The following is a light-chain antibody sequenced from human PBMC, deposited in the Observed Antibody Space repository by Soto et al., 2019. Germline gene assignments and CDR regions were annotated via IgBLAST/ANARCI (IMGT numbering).Light chain of an antibody. CDR1: SANIGAAYN. CDR2: GNN. CDR3: QSYYSSLSSYV. Sequence: QLVLTQPPSVSGAPGQRVTISCTGSSANIGAAYNVDWYQQLPGTAPKLLIYGNNNRPSGVPARSSGSKSGTSASLAIAGLQAEDEGDYYCQSYYSSLSSYVFGTGTKLTVL. V-gene: IGLV1-40*01. J-gene: IGLJ1*01.